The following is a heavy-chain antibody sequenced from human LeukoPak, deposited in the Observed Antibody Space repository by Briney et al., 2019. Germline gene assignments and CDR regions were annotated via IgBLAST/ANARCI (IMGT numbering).Heavy chain of an antibody. CDR2: RNPDNGNT. D-gene: IGHD6-13*01. V-gene: IGHV1-8*01. CDR3: ARGPRESSSSDY. CDR1: VYRFTNLD. Sequence: ASVKVSCKTSVYRFTNLDINWVRQAPGQGLEWMGWRNPDNGNTGYAQKFQGRVSMSGDTSISTAFMVLSSLRSDDTAVYFCARGPRESSSSDYWGQGTLVTVSS. J-gene: IGHJ4*02.